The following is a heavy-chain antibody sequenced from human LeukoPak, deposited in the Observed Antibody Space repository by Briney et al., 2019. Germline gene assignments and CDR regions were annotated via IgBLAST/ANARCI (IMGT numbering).Heavy chain of an antibody. CDR2: ISSSSSYI. CDR3: ARGIYTSSPRNPKNFFDY. D-gene: IGHD2-2*02. CDR1: EFTFNIYT. Sequence: GGSLRLFCTASEFTFNIYTMNCVRQAPGKGLEGVSSISSSSSYIYYADSMKGRFTISRDNAKNSLYLQMNSLRAEDTAVYFCARGIYTSSPRNPKNFFDYWGQGTLVTVS. V-gene: IGHV3-21*01. J-gene: IGHJ4*02.